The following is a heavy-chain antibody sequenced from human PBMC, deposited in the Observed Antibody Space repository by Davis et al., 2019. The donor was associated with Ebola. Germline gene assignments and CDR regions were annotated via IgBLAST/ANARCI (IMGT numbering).Heavy chain of an antibody. V-gene: IGHV3-30*03. CDR2: ISYDGSNK. Sequence: GESLKISCAASGFTFSSYGMHWVRQAPGKGLEWVAVISYDGSNKYYADSVKGRFTISRDNAKNSLYLQMNSLRAEDTAVYYCARVRVGATIYYYYGMDVWGQGTTVTVSS. CDR3: ARVRVGATIYYYYGMDV. D-gene: IGHD1-26*01. CDR1: GFTFSSYG. J-gene: IGHJ6*02.